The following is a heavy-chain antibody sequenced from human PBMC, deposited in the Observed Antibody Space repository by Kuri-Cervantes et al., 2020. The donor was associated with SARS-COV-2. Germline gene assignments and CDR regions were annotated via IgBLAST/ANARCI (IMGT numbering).Heavy chain of an antibody. J-gene: IGHJ4*02. V-gene: IGHV4-30-2*01. Sequence: SGTLSLTCPVSGGSISSGGYSWSWIRQPPGKGLEWIGYIYHSGSTYYNPSLKSRVTLSVDRSKKQFSLKLGSVTAADTAVYYCARLRRPAPDDYLDDWGQGTPVTVSS. CDR1: GGSISSGGYS. CDR2: IYHSGST. CDR3: ARLRRPAPDDYLDD. D-gene: IGHD1-14*01.